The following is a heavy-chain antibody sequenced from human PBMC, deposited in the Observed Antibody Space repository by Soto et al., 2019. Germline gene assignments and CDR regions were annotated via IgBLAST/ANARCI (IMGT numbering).Heavy chain of an antibody. CDR3: AKGGDYWYFDL. CDR2: ISWDGGTT. J-gene: IGHJ2*01. V-gene: IGHV3-43*01. CDR1: GFTFDDYT. Sequence: EMQLVESGGVVVQPGGSLRLSCAASGFTFDDYTMHWVRQVPGKGLDCVSTISWDGGTTYYADSVKGRFTISRDNSKSSLSLQMHGLRTEDSAFYSCAKGGDYWYFDLWGRGTLATVSS.